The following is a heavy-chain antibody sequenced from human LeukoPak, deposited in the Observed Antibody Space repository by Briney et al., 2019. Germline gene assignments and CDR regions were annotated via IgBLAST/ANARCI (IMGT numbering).Heavy chain of an antibody. CDR3: ANAPMTTVTTSYYYYMDV. CDR1: GFTFSSYG. V-gene: IGHV3-30*02. Sequence: GGSLRLSCAASGFTFSSYGMHWVRQAPGKGLAWVAFIRYDGSNKYYADSVKGRFTISRDNSKNTLYLQMNSLRAEDTAVYYCANAPMTTVTTSYYYYMDVWGKGTTVTVSS. J-gene: IGHJ6*03. D-gene: IGHD4-11*01. CDR2: IRYDGSNK.